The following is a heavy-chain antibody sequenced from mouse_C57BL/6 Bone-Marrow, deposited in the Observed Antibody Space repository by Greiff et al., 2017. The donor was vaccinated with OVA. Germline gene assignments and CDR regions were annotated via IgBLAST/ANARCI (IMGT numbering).Heavy chain of an antibody. J-gene: IGHJ2*01. V-gene: IGHV14-4*01. D-gene: IGHD2-3*01. CDR3: TTYDGYYYFDY. CDR1: GFNIKDDY. Sequence: EVKLMESGAELVRPGASVKLSCTASGFNIKDDYMHWVKQRPEQGLEWIGWIDPENGDTEYASKFQGKATITADTSSNTAYLQLSSLTSEDTAVYYCTTYDGYYYFDYWGQGTTLTVSS. CDR2: IDPENGDT.